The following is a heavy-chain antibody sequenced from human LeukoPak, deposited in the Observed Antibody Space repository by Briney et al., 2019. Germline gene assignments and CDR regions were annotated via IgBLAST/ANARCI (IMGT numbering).Heavy chain of an antibody. D-gene: IGHD3-22*01. J-gene: IGHJ4*02. CDR2: INPNSGGV. V-gene: IGHV1-2*07. CDR3: ARGGHYYDRKDLIDY. Sequence: ASVKVSCKASGYTFTGYYIHWVRQAPGQGFEWMGMINPNSGGVNYAHRFQGRLTLTRDTSINTVYMELSRLRSDDTAIYYCARGGHYYDRKDLIDYWGQGSLVTVSS. CDR1: GYTFTGYY.